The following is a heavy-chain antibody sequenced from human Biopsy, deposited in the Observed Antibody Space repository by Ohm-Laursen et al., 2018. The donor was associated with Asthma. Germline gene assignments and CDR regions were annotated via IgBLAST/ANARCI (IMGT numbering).Heavy chain of an antibody. D-gene: IGHD3-22*01. Sequence: SLRFSCAAPGFTFMTYGMHWVRQVPGKGLEWVATVGSDESYTDHADSVKGRFTISRDNSKNTLHLQMNSLSPEDTAVYYCAREGVNYYDSSGYLEYWGQGTLVTVSS. CDR3: AREGVNYYDSSGYLEY. V-gene: IGHV3-33*01. CDR2: VGSDESYT. CDR1: GFTFMTYG. J-gene: IGHJ4*02.